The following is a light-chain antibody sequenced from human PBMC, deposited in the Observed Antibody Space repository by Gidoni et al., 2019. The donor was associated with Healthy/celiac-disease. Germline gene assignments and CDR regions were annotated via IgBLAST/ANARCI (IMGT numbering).Light chain of an antibody. Sequence: DIQLTQSPSFLSASVGDSVTFTCRPSQGISSYLAWYQQKPGKAPKLLIYAAATLQSGVPSRFSGSGSGKEFTLTISSLQPEDFATYYCQQLNSYRTFGQGTKVEIK. CDR1: QGISSY. CDR3: QQLNSYRT. J-gene: IGKJ1*01. CDR2: AAA. V-gene: IGKV1-9*01.